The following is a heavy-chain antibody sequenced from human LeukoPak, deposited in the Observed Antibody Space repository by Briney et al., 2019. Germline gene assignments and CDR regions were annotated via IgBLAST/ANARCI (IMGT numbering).Heavy chain of an antibody. CDR3: ARGGAGLWFGDV. Sequence: SETLSLTCTVSGGSISSYYWSWIRQPPGKGLEWIGYIYYSGSTNYNPSLKSRVTISVDTSKNQFSLKLSSVTAADTAVYYCARGGAGLWFGDVWGQGNLVIVSS. D-gene: IGHD3-10*01. CDR2: IYYSGST. J-gene: IGHJ4*02. V-gene: IGHV4-59*01. CDR1: GGSISSYY.